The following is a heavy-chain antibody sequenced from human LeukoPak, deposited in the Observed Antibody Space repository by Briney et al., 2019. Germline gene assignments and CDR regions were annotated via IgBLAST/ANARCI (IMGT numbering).Heavy chain of an antibody. CDR3: ARDQYGSGDGYYMDV. CDR2: ISSSGITI. V-gene: IGHV3-48*03. CDR1: GFTFSTYD. Sequence: GGSLRLSCAASGFTFSTYDMNWVRQAPGKGLEWISYISSSGITIFYADSVKGRVTISRDNAKNSMYLQMNSLRAEDTAVYYCARDQYGSGDGYYMDVWGKGTTVTISS. J-gene: IGHJ6*03. D-gene: IGHD3-10*01.